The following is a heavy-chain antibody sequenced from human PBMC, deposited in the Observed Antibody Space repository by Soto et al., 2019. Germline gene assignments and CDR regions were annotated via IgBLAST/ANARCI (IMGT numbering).Heavy chain of an antibody. D-gene: IGHD2-15*01. CDR3: AGLMAVAASEYFQH. V-gene: IGHV1-8*01. J-gene: IGHJ1*01. Sequence: QVQLVQSGAEVKKPGASVKVSCKASGYTFTSYDINWVRQATGQGLEWMGWMNPNSGNTGYAQKFQGRVTMTRNTXTSTAYMGLSSLRAEDTAVYYCAGLMAVAASEYFQHWGQGTLVTVSS. CDR2: MNPNSGNT. CDR1: GYTFTSYD.